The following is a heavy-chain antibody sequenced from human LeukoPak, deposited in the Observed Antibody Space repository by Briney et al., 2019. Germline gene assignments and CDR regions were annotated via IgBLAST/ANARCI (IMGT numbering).Heavy chain of an antibody. CDR1: GFAFSSST. CDR2: IGGSGTNT. J-gene: IGHJ4*02. Sequence: GGSLRLSCAASGFAFSSSTMNWVRQAPGKGLEFVSSIGGSGTNTHYADSVKGRFTISRDNAKNSLYLQMNSLRAEDTALYYCVRDISGYYFDYWGQGTLVTVSS. V-gene: IGHV3-21*04. CDR3: VRDISGYYFDY. D-gene: IGHD3-22*01.